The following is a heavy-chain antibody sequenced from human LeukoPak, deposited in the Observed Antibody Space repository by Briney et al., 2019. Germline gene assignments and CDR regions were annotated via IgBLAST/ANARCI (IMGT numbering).Heavy chain of an antibody. Sequence: GGSLRLSCAASGFTFSSYAMSWVRQAPGKGLEWVSAISGSGGSTYYADSVKGRFTISRDNSKNTLYLQMNSLRAEDTAVYYCAKYYCSGGSCYLPFEYWGQGTLVTVSS. J-gene: IGHJ4*02. V-gene: IGHV3-23*01. CDR1: GFTFSSYA. CDR3: AKYYCSGGSCYLPFEY. CDR2: ISGSGGST. D-gene: IGHD2-15*01.